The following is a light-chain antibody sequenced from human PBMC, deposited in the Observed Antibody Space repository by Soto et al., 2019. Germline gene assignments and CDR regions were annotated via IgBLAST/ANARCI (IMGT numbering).Light chain of an antibody. CDR3: QSYDSSLSGYVV. CDR1: SSNIGAGYD. J-gene: IGLJ2*01. V-gene: IGLV1-40*01. CDR2: GNS. Sequence: QSVLTQPPSVSGAPGQRVTISCTGSSSNIGAGYDVHWYQQLPGTAPKLLIYGNSNRPSGVPDRFSGSKSGTSASLAITGLQAEDEADYYCQSYDSSLSGYVVFGGGTPLTVL.